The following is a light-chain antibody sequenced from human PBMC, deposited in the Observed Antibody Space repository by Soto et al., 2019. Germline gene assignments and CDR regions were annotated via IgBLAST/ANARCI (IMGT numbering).Light chain of an antibody. CDR2: GAS. CDR3: QQHTVSMYT. Sequence: EIVLTQSPATLSLSPGERATLSCRASQSVSNYLAWYQQKPGQAPRLLISGASNRATGIPARFSGSGSGTDFTLTINRLEPEDSAVYYCQQHTVSMYTFGQGTKLEIK. V-gene: IGKV3-11*01. CDR1: QSVSNY. J-gene: IGKJ2*01.